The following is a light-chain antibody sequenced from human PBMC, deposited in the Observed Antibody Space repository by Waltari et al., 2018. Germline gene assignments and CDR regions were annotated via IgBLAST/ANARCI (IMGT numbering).Light chain of an antibody. V-gene: IGKV1-5*03. CDR1: QTINNW. CDR2: RAS. J-gene: IGKJ2*01. Sequence: DIQMTQSPSTLSASVGDRVTITCRASQTINNWLAWYQQKPGKAPKLLIQRASVLQSGVTSRFSGSGSGTDFTLTISSLQADDFATYYCQQYETYSPYTFGQGTKVDLK. CDR3: QQYETYSPYT.